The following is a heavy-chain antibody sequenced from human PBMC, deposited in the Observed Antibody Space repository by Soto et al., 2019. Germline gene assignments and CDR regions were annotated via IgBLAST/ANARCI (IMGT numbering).Heavy chain of an antibody. V-gene: IGHV3-21*01. J-gene: IGHJ5*02. CDR2: ISSSSSYI. CDR1: GFTFSSYS. CDR3: ARESCSSTSCLSP. Sequence: GGSLRLSCAASGFTFSSYSMNWVRQAPGKGLEWVSSISSSSSYIYYADSVKGRFTISRDNAKNSLYLQMNSMRAEDTAVYYCARESCSSTSCLSPWGQGTRVTVS. D-gene: IGHD2-2*01.